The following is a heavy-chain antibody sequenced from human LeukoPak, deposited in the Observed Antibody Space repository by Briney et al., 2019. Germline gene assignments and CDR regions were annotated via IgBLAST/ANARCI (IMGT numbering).Heavy chain of an antibody. Sequence: SETLSLTCTVSGGSISSYYWSWIRQPPGKGLEWIGYIYYSGSTNYNPSLKSRVTISVDTSKNQFSLKLSSVTAADTAVYYCARSRGPTGTCYFDYWGQGTLVTVSS. CDR2: IYYSGST. V-gene: IGHV4-59*01. J-gene: IGHJ4*02. D-gene: IGHD1-1*01. CDR3: ARSRGPTGTCYFDY. CDR1: GGSISSYY.